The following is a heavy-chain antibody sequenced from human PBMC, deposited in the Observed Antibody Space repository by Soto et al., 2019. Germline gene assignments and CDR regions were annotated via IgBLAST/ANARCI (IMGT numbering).Heavy chain of an antibody. V-gene: IGHV3-53*01. CDR3: GRDRLGDGYNFIHY. J-gene: IGHJ4*02. CDR1: GFAVSDNY. Sequence: SGGSLRLSCAASGFAVSDNYISWVRQAPGKGLEWVSVIYSGGSTYYADSVKGRFTISRDNSKNTLYLQMDSLRPEDTAVYYCGRDRLGDGYNFIHYWGQGTLVTVSS. CDR2: IYSGGST. D-gene: IGHD5-12*01.